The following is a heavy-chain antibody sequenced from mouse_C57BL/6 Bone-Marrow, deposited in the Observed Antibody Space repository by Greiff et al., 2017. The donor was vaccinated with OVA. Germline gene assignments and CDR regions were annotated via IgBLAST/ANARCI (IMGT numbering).Heavy chain of an antibody. Sequence: QVQLQQSGAELVRPGASVKLSCKASGYTFTDYYINWVKQRPGQGLEWIARIYPGSGNTYYNEKFKGKATLTAEKSSSTAYMQLSSLTSEDSAVYFCASPLLYYGSSYVWFAYWGQGTLVTVSA. D-gene: IGHD1-1*01. CDR2: IYPGSGNT. V-gene: IGHV1-76*01. CDR1: GYTFTDYY. CDR3: ASPLLYYGSSYVWFAY. J-gene: IGHJ3*01.